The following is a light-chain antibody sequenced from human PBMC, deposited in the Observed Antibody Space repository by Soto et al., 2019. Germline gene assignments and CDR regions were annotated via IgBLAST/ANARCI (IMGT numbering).Light chain of an antibody. CDR2: AAS. J-gene: IGKJ1*01. Sequence: DIQMTQFPSSLSASVGDRVTITCRASQGIRNDLAWYQQKPGKAAKRLIYAASSLQSGVPSRCSGSPSGTEFSLSGSSLQPEDFAPFYCLQHSTYPLTFGQGTKVEIK. V-gene: IGKV1-17*01. CDR3: LQHSTYPLT. CDR1: QGIRND.